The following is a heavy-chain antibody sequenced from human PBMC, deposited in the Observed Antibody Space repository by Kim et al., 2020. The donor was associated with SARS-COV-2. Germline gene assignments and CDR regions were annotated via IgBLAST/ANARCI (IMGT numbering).Heavy chain of an antibody. CDR3: ARVQGSVGASGGYYFDY. Sequence: SETLSLTCTVSGGSISSYYWSWIRQPPGKGLEWIGYIYYSGSTNYNPSLKSRVTISADTSKNQFSLKLSSVTAADTAVYYCARVQGSVGASGGYYFDYWGQGTLVTVSS. CDR2: IYYSGST. J-gene: IGHJ4*02. D-gene: IGHD1-26*01. CDR1: GGSISSYY. V-gene: IGHV4-59*13.